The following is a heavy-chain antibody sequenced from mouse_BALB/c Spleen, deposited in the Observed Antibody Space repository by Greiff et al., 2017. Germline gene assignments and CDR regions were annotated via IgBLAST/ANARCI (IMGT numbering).Heavy chain of an antibody. CDR2: IWAGGST. V-gene: IGHV2-9*02. Sequence: VQLVESGPGLVAPSQSLSITCTVSGFSLTSYGVHWVRQPPGKGLEWLGVIWAGGSTNYNSALMSRLSISKDNSKSQVFLKMNSLQTDDTAMYYCAREYYYAMDYWGQGTSVTVSS. CDR1: GFSLTSYG. J-gene: IGHJ4*01. CDR3: AREYYYAMDY.